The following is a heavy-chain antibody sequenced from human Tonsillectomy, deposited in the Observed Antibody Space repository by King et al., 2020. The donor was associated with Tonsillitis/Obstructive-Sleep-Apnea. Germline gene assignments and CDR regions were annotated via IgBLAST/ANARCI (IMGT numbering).Heavy chain of an antibody. D-gene: IGHD1-1*01. Sequence: VQLQESGPGLVKPSQTLSLTCTVSGGSISSGSYYWNWIRQHPGKGLEWIGYIHNSGSTYYNPSLKSRITISVDTSKNQFSLKLSSVTAADTAVYYCASESEGQLYFDYWGQGTLVTVSS. J-gene: IGHJ4*02. V-gene: IGHV4-31*03. CDR3: ASESEGQLYFDY. CDR2: IHNSGST. CDR1: GGSISSGSYY.